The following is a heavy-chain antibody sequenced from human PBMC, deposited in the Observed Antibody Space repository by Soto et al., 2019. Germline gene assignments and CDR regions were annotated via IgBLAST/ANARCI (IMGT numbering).Heavy chain of an antibody. Sequence: GGSLRLSCAASGFTFSSYGMHWVRQAPGKGLEWVAVIWYDGSNKYYADSVKGRFTISRDNSKNTLYLQMNSLRAEDTAVYYCVRVSGGSCYSTLCYYYYGMDVWGQGTTVTVSS. J-gene: IGHJ6*02. V-gene: IGHV3-33*01. D-gene: IGHD2-15*01. CDR3: VRVSGGSCYSTLCYYYYGMDV. CDR1: GFTFSSYG. CDR2: IWYDGSNK.